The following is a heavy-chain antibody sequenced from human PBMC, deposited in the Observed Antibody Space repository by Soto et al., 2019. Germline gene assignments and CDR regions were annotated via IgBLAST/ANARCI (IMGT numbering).Heavy chain of an antibody. CDR2: IYYSGST. CDR3: ARGSGKGYCSSTSCPRYNWFDP. V-gene: IGHV4-31*03. J-gene: IGHJ5*02. D-gene: IGHD2-2*01. Sequence: QVQLQESGPGLVKPSQTLSLTCTVSGGSISSGGYYWSWIRQHPGKGLEWIGYIYYSGSTYYNPSHKSRVTISVDTSKNQFSLKLSSVTAADTAVYYCARGSGKGYCSSTSCPRYNWFDPWGQGTLVTVSS. CDR1: GGSISSGGYY.